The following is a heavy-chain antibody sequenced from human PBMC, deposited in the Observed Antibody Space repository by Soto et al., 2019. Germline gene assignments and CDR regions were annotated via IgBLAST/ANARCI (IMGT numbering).Heavy chain of an antibody. V-gene: IGHV4-31*03. CDR2: IYYSGST. CDR1: GGSISSGGYY. CDR3: AREGTSGTHVDY. Sequence: SETLSLTCTVSGGSISSGGYYWSWINQHPGKGLEWIGYIYYSGSTYYNPSLKSRVTISVDTSKNQFSLKLSSVTAADTAVYYCAREGTSGTHVDYWGQGTLVTVSS. J-gene: IGHJ4*02. D-gene: IGHD3-10*01.